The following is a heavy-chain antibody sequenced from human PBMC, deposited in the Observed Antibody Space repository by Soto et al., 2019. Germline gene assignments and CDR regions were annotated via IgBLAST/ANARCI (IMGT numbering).Heavy chain of an antibody. J-gene: IGHJ3*02. CDR3: ARASWAHAFDI. V-gene: IGHV3-74*01. Sequence: GGSLRLSCAASGFTFSSYWMHWVRQAPGKGLLCVSRINSDGSSTSYADSVKGRFTISRDNAKNMLYLQMNSLRAEDTAVYYCARASWAHAFDIWGQGTMVTV. CDR1: GFTFSSYW. CDR2: INSDGSST. D-gene: IGHD3-16*01.